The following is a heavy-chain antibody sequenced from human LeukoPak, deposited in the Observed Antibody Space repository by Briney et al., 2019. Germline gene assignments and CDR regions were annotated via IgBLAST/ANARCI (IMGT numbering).Heavy chain of an antibody. J-gene: IGHJ4*02. CDR3: ARDRPNWGIDC. CDR2: ISSRSNAI. Sequence: PGGSLRLSCAASGFPFNSHHMNWVRQAPGKGLEWVSYISSRSNAIYYADSVKGRFTVSRDNAKNSLYLHMNSLREDDTAVYYCARDRPNWGIDCWGQGTLVTVSS. V-gene: IGHV3-48*02. D-gene: IGHD7-27*01. CDR1: GFPFNSHH.